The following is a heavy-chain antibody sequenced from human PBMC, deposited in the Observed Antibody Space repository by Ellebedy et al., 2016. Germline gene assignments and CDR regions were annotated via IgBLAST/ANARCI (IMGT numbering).Heavy chain of an antibody. J-gene: IGHJ6*02. CDR2: ISSKRYGGRP. V-gene: IGHV3-49*04. CDR1: GFTFSSYA. CDR3: AKVSRDGYNYSYSHYGMDV. Sequence: GESLKISCAASGFTFSSYAMSWVRQAPGKGLEWVGFISSKRYGGRPEHAAYLKGRFTISRDDSRSIAYLQMQSLRAEDTALYYCAKVSRDGYNYSYSHYGMDVWGQGTTVTVSS. D-gene: IGHD5-24*01.